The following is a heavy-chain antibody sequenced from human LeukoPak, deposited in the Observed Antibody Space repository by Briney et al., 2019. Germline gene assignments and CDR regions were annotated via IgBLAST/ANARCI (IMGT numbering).Heavy chain of an antibody. V-gene: IGHV3-74*01. CDR3: ARDGIPYLVRPRHFQH. CDR2: INSDGSST. CDR1: GFTFSSYW. J-gene: IGHJ1*01. Sequence: GGSLRLSCAASGFTFSSYWMHWVRQAPGKGLVWVSRINSDGSSTSYADSVKGRFTISRDNAKNTLYLQMDSLRAEDTAVYYCARDGIPYLVRPRHFQHWARAPWSPSPQ. D-gene: IGHD6-6*01.